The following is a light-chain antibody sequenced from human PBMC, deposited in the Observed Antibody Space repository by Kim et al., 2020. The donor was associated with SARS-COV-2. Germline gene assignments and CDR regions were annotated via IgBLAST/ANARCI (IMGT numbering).Light chain of an antibody. V-gene: IGKV3-15*01. J-gene: IGKJ1*01. CDR2: DAT. Sequence: PPGERSTLSCRAGQTINNRLVWYQQKPGQDPRLLIYDATTRATGIPARFIGSGSETDFTLTISSLQSEDFAVYYCQQSNDWPPLTFGQGTKVDIK. CDR1: QTINNR. CDR3: QQSNDWPPLT.